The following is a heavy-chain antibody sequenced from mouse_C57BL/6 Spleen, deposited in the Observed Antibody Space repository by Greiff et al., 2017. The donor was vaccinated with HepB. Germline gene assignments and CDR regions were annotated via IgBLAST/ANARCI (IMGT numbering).Heavy chain of an antibody. CDR3: ARERIYDGYYDYAMDY. V-gene: IGHV3-6*01. CDR1: GYSITSGYY. Sequence: EVKVEESGPGLVKPSQSLSLTCSVTGYSITSGYYWNWIRQFPGNKLEWMGYISYDGSNNYNPSLKNRISITRDTSKNQFFLKLNSVTTEDTATYYCARERIYDGYYDYAMDYWGQGTSVTVSS. D-gene: IGHD2-3*01. CDR2: ISYDGSN. J-gene: IGHJ4*01.